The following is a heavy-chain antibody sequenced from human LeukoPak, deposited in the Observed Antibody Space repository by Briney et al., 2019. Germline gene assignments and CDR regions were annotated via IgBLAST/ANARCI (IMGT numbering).Heavy chain of an antibody. CDR3: ARGTRYSSSWYVFYYYYYMDV. CDR2: INHSGST. V-gene: IGHV4-34*01. D-gene: IGHD6-13*01. CDR1: GGSISSYY. J-gene: IGHJ6*03. Sequence: SETLSLTCTVSGGSISSYYWSWIRQPPGKGLEWIGEINHSGSTNYNPSLKSRVTISVDTSKNQFSLKLSSVTAADTAVYYCARGTRYSSSWYVFYYYYYMDVWGKGTTVTVSS.